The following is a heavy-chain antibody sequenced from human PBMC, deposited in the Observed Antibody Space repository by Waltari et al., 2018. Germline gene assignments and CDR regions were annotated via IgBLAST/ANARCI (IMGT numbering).Heavy chain of an antibody. CDR2: INYSGKA. CDR3: ARGRPSDDGRLLGFFD. Sequence: QVQLQQWGVGLLKPSETLSLTCAVSSESFSASPWNWVRHPRGKGLGRVGEINYSGKANYQACLRRWVKIVETGAKSQVSLKLGAATDADTAMYYCARGRPSDDGRLLGFFDWGQGILVTVAS. J-gene: IGHJ4*02. CDR1: SESFSASP. D-gene: IGHD3-3*01. V-gene: IGHV4-34*01.